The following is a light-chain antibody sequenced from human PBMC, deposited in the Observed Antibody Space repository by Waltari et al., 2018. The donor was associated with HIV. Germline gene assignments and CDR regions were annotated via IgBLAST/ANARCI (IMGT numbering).Light chain of an antibody. CDR2: EVR. CDR3: ASYTSTSARV. CDR1: SSDVGDYNS. J-gene: IGLJ3*02. V-gene: IGLV2-14*01. Sequence: QSALTQPASVSGSPGQSITISCTGTSSDVGDYNSVSWFQQHPGKVPNVLIYEVRNRPSGVSYRFSGSKSGNTASLTISGLQAEDEADYYCASYTSTSARVFGGGTKVTVL.